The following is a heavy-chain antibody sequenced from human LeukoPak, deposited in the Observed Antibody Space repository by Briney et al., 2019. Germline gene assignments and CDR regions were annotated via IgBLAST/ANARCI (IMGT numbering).Heavy chain of an antibody. J-gene: IGHJ6*03. CDR1: GFTFSSYS. CDR3: ARAPRDYDSSGYPYYYYYYMDV. CDR2: ISSSSSYI. D-gene: IGHD3-22*01. Sequence: PGGSLRLSCAASGFTFSSYSMNWVRQAPGKGLEWVSSISSSSSYIYYADSVKGRFTISRDNAKNSLYLQMNSLRAEDTAVYYCARAPRDYDSSGYPYYYYYYMDVWGKGTTVTISS. V-gene: IGHV3-21*01.